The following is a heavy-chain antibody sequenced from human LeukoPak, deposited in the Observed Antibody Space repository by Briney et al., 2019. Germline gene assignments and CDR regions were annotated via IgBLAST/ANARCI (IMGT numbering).Heavy chain of an antibody. V-gene: IGHV3-53*01. Sequence: GGSLRLSCAASGFTVSNNYISWVRQAPGKGLEWVSVLYNSDSTYYADSVKGRFTISRDNYKNTMYLQMNSLRAEDTAIYYCARDPGIDAFDVWGQGTMVTVSS. D-gene: IGHD1-26*01. CDR2: LYNSDST. CDR3: ARDPGIDAFDV. CDR1: GFTVSNNY. J-gene: IGHJ3*01.